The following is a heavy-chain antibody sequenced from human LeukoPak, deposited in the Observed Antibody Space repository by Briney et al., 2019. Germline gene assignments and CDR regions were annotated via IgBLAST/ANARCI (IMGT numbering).Heavy chain of an antibody. CDR3: ARAID. CDR2: IGRSDNAI. J-gene: IGHJ4*02. Sequence: KTGGSLRLSCAASGFTFSDYYMSWIRQAPGKGLEWVSYIGRSDNAIGYADSVKGRFTVSRDNANSKLYLQMNSLRAEDTAVYYCARAIDWGRGTLVTVSS. V-gene: IGHV3-11*01. CDR1: GFTFSDYY.